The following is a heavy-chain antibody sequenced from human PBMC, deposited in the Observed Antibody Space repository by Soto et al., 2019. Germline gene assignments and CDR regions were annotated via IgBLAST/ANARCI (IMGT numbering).Heavy chain of an antibody. CDR3: ARDIRGYSRAFDY. CDR2: SHYTGNT. J-gene: IGHJ4*02. Sequence: SETLSLTCTVSSGSISSYYWRWIRQPPGKGLEWIVYSHYTGNTNSNPSLKSRVTLSLDPSSNQFSLTLSSVTAADTAVYYCARDIRGYSRAFDYWGQGTLVTVSS. CDR1: SGSISSYY. D-gene: IGHD5-18*01. V-gene: IGHV4-59*01.